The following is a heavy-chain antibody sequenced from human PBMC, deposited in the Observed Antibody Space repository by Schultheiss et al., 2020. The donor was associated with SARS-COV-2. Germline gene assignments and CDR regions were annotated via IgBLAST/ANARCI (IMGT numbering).Heavy chain of an antibody. CDR2: IYTSGST. Sequence: SETLSLTCTVSGGSISSGSYYWSWIRQPAGKGLEWIGRIYTSGSTNYNPSLKSRVTISVDTSKNQFSLKLSSVTAADTAVYYCARHGVDIVVVDGAFDIWGQGTMVTVSS. V-gene: IGHV4-61*02. J-gene: IGHJ3*02. D-gene: IGHD2-2*01. CDR1: GGSISSGSYY. CDR3: ARHGVDIVVVDGAFDI.